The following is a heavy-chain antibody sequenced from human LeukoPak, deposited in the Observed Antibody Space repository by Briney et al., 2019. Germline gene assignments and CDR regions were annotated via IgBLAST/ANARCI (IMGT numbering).Heavy chain of an antibody. Sequence: SETLSLTCTVSDGSISSGDYYWNWIREPPGKGLEWIGYIYYSGSTYYNPSLKSRVTISVDTSKNQFSLKLSSVTAADTAMYYCARHLYESRGQTSFDYWGQGTLVTVSS. CDR1: DGSISSGDYY. CDR2: IYYSGST. V-gene: IGHV4-30-4*08. J-gene: IGHJ4*02. D-gene: IGHD3-22*01. CDR3: ARHLYESRGQTSFDY.